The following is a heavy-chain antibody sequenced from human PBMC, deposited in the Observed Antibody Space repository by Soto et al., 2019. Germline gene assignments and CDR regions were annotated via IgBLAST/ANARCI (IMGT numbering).Heavy chain of an antibody. D-gene: IGHD3-3*01. CDR2: IYHSGST. CDR1: GGSISSGGYS. V-gene: IGHV4-30-2*01. CDR3: ARGVTIFGVVNNWFDP. J-gene: IGHJ5*02. Sequence: PSETLSLICAFSGGSISSGGYSLSWIRQPPGKGLEWIGYIYHSGSTYYNPSLKSRVTISVDRSKNQFSLKLSSVTAADTAVYYCARGVTIFGVVNNWFDPWGQGTLVTVSS.